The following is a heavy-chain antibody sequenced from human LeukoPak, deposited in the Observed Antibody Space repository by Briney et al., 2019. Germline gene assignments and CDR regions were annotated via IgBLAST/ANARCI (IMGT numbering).Heavy chain of an antibody. CDR2: INPNSGGT. Sequence: APVKVSCKASGYTFTGYYMHWVRQAPGQGLEWMGWINPNSGGTNYAQKFQGRVTMTRDTSISTAYMELSRLRSDDTAVYYCARVGPPYYDFWSGYYSHFDYWGQGTLVTVSS. CDR3: ARVGPPYYDFWSGYYSHFDY. CDR1: GYTFTGYY. J-gene: IGHJ4*02. D-gene: IGHD3-3*01. V-gene: IGHV1-2*02.